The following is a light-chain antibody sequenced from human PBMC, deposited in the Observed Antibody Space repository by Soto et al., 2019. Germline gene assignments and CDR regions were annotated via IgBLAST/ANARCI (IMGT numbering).Light chain of an antibody. CDR3: QKYNSALT. CDR2: SAS. J-gene: IGKJ5*01. CDR1: QYISNY. V-gene: IGKV1-27*01. Sequence: DIQMTQSPSSLAASVGDRITITCRASQYISNYLAWYQQKPGKVPKLLIYSASTLQSGVPSRFSGSGSGTDVTRTIIRRQPDDVATYFCQKYNSALTFGQGTRLEIK.